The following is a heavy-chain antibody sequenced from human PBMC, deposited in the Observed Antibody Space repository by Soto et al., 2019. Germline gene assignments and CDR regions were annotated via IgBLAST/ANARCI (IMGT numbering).Heavy chain of an antibody. CDR2: ISTYSGNT. CDR1: DYNFITYG. D-gene: IGHD3-16*01. J-gene: IGHJ6*02. Sequence: ASVQVSCKPSDYNFITYGITCLRQAPGQGLEWMGGISTYSGNTDYAQSLQDRVTMTTDTSTSTAYMELGSLRSDDTAVYYCARGLGTNGLDVWGQGTAVTVSS. V-gene: IGHV1-18*04. CDR3: ARGLGTNGLDV.